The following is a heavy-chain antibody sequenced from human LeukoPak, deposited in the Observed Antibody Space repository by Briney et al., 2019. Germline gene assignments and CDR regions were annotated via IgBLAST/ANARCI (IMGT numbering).Heavy chain of an antibody. D-gene: IGHD1-26*01. CDR2: IYYSGST. CDR3: ARDWRVGATGY. CDR1: GGSISSSSYY. Sequence: SETLSLTCTVSGGSISSSSYYWGWIRQPPGKGLEWIGSIYYSGSTYCNPSLKSRVTISVDTSKNQFSLKLSSVTAADTAVYYCARDWRVGATGYWGQGTLVTVSS. J-gene: IGHJ4*02. V-gene: IGHV4-39*07.